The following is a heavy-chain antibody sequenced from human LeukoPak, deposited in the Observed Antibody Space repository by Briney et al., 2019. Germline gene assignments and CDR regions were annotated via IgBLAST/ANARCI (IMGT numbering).Heavy chain of an antibody. CDR1: GYTFTSYY. V-gene: IGHV1-46*01. D-gene: IGHD2-15*01. J-gene: IGHJ4*02. CDR3: ARVILYCSGGSCLGY. CDR2: INPSGGST. Sequence: ASVKVSCKASGYTFTSYYMHWVRQAPGQGLEWMGIINPSGGSTSYAQKFQGRVTMTRDTSTSTAYMELSSLRSEDTAVYYCARVILYCSGGSCLGYWGQGTLVTVSS.